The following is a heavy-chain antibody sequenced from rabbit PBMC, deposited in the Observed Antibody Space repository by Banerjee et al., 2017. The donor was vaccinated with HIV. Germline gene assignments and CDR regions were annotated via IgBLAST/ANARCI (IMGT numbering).Heavy chain of an antibody. CDR3: ARDLAGVIGWNFNL. D-gene: IGHD4-1*01. CDR2: IETASSTSTYT. J-gene: IGHJ4*01. CDR1: GFSFSSSYY. V-gene: IGHV1S45*01. Sequence: QEQLEESGGDLVKPGASLTLTCTASGFSFSSSYYMCWVRQAPGKGLEWIACIETASSTSTYTYYANWAKGRFTISKTSSTTMTLQMASLAAADTATYFCARDLAGVIGWNFNLWGQGTLVTVS.